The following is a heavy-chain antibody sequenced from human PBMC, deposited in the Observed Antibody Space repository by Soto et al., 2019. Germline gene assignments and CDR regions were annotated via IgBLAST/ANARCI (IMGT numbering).Heavy chain of an antibody. CDR1: GGTFSSYT. Sequence: ASVKVSCKASGGTFSSYTISWVRQAPGQGLEWMGRIIPILGIANYAQKFQGRVTITADKSASTAYMELSSLRSEDTAVYYCARGRFSDHPYDPWGQGTRVTVSS. CDR2: IIPILGIA. D-gene: IGHD3-3*01. V-gene: IGHV1-69*02. J-gene: IGHJ5*02. CDR3: ARGRFSDHPYDP.